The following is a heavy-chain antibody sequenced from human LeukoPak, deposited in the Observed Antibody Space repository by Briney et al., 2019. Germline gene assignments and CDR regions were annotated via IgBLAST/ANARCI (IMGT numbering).Heavy chain of an antibody. CDR3: AKDQWLRPQGYFDY. CDR1: GFTFSSYG. J-gene: IGHJ4*02. CDR2: ISYDGGNK. Sequence: GGSLRLSCAASGFTFSSYGMHWVRQAPGKGLEWVAVISYDGGNKYYADSVKGRFTISRDNSKNTLYLQMNSLRAEDTAVYYCAKDQWLRPQGYFDYWGQGTLVTVSS. D-gene: IGHD5-12*01. V-gene: IGHV3-30*18.